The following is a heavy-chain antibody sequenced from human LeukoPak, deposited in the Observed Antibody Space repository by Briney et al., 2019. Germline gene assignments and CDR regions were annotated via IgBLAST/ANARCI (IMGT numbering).Heavy chain of an antibody. CDR3: AKVSASRSIHDAFDI. D-gene: IGHD3-10*01. J-gene: IGHJ3*02. CDR2: ISWNSGSM. CDR1: GFTFDDYA. Sequence: GRSLRLSCAASGFTFDDYAMHWVRQAPGKGLEWVSGISWNSGSMGYADSVKGRFTISRDNAKNSLYLQMNSLRAEDTALYYCAKVSASRSIHDAFDIWGQGTMVTVSS. V-gene: IGHV3-9*01.